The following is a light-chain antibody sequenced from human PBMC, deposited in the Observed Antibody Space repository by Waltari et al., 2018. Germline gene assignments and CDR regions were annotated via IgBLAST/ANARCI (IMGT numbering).Light chain of an antibody. V-gene: IGKV1-39*01. CDR1: QSISSY. CDR3: QQSNSDPWT. Sequence: IQMTQSPSSMSASVGARVTIPCRASQSISSYLNWYQQKPGKAPKLLMYAASSLQSGVPSRFSGSGSGTDFTLTISSLQPEDSATYYCQQSNSDPWTFGQGTKVEIK. J-gene: IGKJ1*01. CDR2: AAS.